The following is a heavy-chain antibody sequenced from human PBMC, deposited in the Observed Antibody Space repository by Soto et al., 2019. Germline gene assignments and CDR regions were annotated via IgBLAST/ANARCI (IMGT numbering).Heavy chain of an antibody. Sequence: QVQLVQSGAEVKKPGSSVKVSCKASGGTFSSYAISWVRQAPGQGLEWMGGIIPIFGTANYAQKFQGRVTITADESTSTAYMELSNLRSEDTAVYYCAREAGQQLVPSYHYYYGMDVWGQGTTVTVSS. CDR3: AREAGQQLVPSYHYYYGMDV. D-gene: IGHD6-13*01. CDR1: GGTFSSYA. V-gene: IGHV1-69*12. CDR2: IIPIFGTA. J-gene: IGHJ6*02.